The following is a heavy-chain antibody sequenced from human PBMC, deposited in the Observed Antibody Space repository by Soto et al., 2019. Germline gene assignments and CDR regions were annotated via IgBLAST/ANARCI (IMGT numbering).Heavy chain of an antibody. CDR1: GDSISSHY. CDR2: IYYSGST. CDR3: ARRVLSSALYDY. V-gene: IGHV4-59*08. J-gene: IGHJ4*02. D-gene: IGHD6-25*01. Sequence: PSETLSLTCTVSGDSISSHYWSWIRQPPGKGLEWIGYIYYSGSTDYNPSLKSRVTISVHTSKTQFSLKLISVTAADTAVYFCARRVLSSALYDYWGQGTLVTVSS.